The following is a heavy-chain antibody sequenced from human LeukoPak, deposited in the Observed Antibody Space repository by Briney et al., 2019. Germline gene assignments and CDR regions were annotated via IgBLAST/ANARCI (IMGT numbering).Heavy chain of an antibody. J-gene: IGHJ4*02. CDR3: VKELLEQMPMGFDY. CDR2: TYYMSNWYN. D-gene: IGHD3-10*01. CDR1: GDSVSSNTAA. V-gene: IGHV6-1*01. Sequence: SQTLSLTCAISGDSVSSNTAAWNWIRQSPSRGLEWLGRTYYMSNWYNEYAASVKSRITINTDTSKNQFSLHLISVTADDTAVYYCVKELLEQMPMGFDYWGQGTLVTVSS.